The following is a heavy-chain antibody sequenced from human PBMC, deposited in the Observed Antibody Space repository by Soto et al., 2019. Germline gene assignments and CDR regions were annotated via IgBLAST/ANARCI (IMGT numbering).Heavy chain of an antibody. CDR3: ARKISTAGHFDY. Sequence: SETLSLTCAVYGGSFSGYYWSWIRQPPGKGLEWIGEINHSGSTNYNPSLKSRVTISVGTSKNQFSLKLSSVTAADTAVYYCARKISTAGHFDYWGQGTLVTVSS. J-gene: IGHJ4*02. CDR2: INHSGST. V-gene: IGHV4-34*01. CDR1: GGSFSGYY. D-gene: IGHD2-2*01.